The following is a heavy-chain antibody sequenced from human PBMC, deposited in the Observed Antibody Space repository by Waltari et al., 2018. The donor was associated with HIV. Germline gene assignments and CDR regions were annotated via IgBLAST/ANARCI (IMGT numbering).Heavy chain of an antibody. D-gene: IGHD3-22*01. V-gene: IGHV1-18*01. Sequence: QSGAEVKEPGASAKVSCQESGNASLASGFSWVGHAPGHEVDWMEWMGKSHIYNEKTIYTEKLQGRVTLSTDRARNTVYMELRSLRPDDTAVYYCVKDREDYWDNSGRYYRGGPHLFDSWGPGTQVIVSP. CDR1: GNASLASG. CDR2: MGKSHIYNEKT. CDR3: VKDREDYWDNSGRYYRGGPHLFDS. J-gene: IGHJ4*02.